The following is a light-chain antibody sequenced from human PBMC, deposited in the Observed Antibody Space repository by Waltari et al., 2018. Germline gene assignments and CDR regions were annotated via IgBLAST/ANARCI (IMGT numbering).Light chain of an antibody. Sequence: DIVMTQSPDSLAVSLGERATINCKSSQNVLYSSNNKNYLAWYQQKPGQPPKLLIYWASTRESGVPDRFSGSGSGTDFTLTISRLQAEDVAVYYCQQYYSFPVTFSGGTKVEIK. CDR3: QQYYSFPVT. CDR2: WAS. J-gene: IGKJ4*01. V-gene: IGKV4-1*01. CDR1: QNVLYSSNNKNY.